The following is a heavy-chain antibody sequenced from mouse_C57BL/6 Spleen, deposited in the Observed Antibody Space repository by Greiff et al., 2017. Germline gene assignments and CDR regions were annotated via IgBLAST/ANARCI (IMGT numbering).Heavy chain of an antibody. CDR2: IDPSDSYT. CDR1: GYTFTSYW. D-gene: IGHD1-1*02. J-gene: IGHJ1*03. V-gene: IGHV1-69*01. Sequence: QVQLQQPGAELVMPGASVKLSCKASGYTFTSYWMHWVKQRPGQGLEWIGEIDPSDSYTTYNQKFKGKSTLTVDKSSSTAYMQLSSLTSEDSAVYYCARSNYSWYFDVWGTGTTGTVSS. CDR3: ARSNYSWYFDV.